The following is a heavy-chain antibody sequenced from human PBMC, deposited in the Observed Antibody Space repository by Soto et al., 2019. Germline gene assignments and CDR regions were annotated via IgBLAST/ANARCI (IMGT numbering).Heavy chain of an antibody. Sequence: GESLKISCKGSGYSFTSYWIGWVRQMPGKGLEWMGIIYPGDSDTRYSPSFQGRVTISADKSISTAYLQWSSLKASDTAMYYCARHRYCSGGSCSPYYYYMDVWGKGTTVTVSS. CDR3: ARHRYCSGGSCSPYYYYMDV. V-gene: IGHV5-51*01. CDR2: IYPGDSDT. D-gene: IGHD2-15*01. J-gene: IGHJ6*03. CDR1: GYSFTSYW.